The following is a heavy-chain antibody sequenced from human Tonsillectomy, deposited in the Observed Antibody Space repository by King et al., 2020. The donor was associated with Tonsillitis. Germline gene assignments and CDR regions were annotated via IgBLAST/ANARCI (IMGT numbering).Heavy chain of an antibody. V-gene: IGHV4-61*01. CDR1: GGSVSSSSYY. Sequence: VQLQESGPGLVKPSETLSLTCTVSGGSVSSSSYYWSWIRQPPGKGLEWIGYISYSGSTNYNPSLKSRVTISVDKSKNQFSLKLNSVTAADTAVYYCATSRHGLPAPYDSVWGSYRYTGWFDPWGQGTLVTVSS. D-gene: IGHD3-16*02. CDR3: ATSRHGLPAPYDSVWGSYRYTGWFDP. CDR2: ISYSGST. J-gene: IGHJ5*02.